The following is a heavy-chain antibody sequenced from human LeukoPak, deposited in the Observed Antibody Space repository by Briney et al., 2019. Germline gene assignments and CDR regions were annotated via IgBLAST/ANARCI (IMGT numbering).Heavy chain of an antibody. CDR2: IQEDGKKE. CDR1: GFTFTKFW. J-gene: IGHJ4*02. CDR3: AKAPVTSCRGAYCYPFDS. Sequence: GGSLRLSCEASGFTFTKFWMSWVRQAPGKGLEWVANIQEDGKKENYVDSVRGRFTISRDNAKNSLYLHMKSLRAEDAAVYYCAKAPVTSCRGAYCYPFDSWGQGTVVTVSS. D-gene: IGHD2-21*01. V-gene: IGHV3-7*03.